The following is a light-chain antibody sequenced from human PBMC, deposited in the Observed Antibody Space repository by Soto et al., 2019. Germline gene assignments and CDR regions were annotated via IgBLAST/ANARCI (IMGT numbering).Light chain of an antibody. V-gene: IGKV1D-13*01. CDR3: QHFNNYPLA. CDR2: DAS. CDR1: QGISSA. J-gene: IGKJ4*01. Sequence: AIQLTQSPSSLSASVGDRVTITCRASQGISSALAWYQQKPGKAPELLIYDASSLERGVPSRFSGSGSGTEFTLTISSLQPEDFATYYCQHFNNYPLAFGGGSKVEIK.